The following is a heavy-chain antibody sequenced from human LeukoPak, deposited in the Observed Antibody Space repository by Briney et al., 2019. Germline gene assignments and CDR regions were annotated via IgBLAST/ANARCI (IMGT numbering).Heavy chain of an antibody. CDR2: IYTSGST. CDR3: AAHPEYTSGGGYFDY. J-gene: IGHJ4*02. D-gene: IGHD6-6*01. CDR1: GGSISSGRYY. V-gene: IGHV4-61*02. Sequence: SETLSLTCTVSGGSISSGRYYWSWIRQPAGKGLEWVGRIYTSGSTNYNPSLKSRVTISVDTSKNQFSLKLSSVTAADTAVYYCAAHPEYTSGGGYFDYWGQGTLVTVSS.